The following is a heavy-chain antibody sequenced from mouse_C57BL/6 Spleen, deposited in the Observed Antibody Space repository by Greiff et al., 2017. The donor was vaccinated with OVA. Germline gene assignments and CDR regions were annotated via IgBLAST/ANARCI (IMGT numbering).Heavy chain of an antibody. J-gene: IGHJ1*03. CDR3: ARGVYYYGSSYGFDV. V-gene: IGHV1-52*01. D-gene: IGHD1-1*01. CDR1: GYTFTSYW. Sequence: QVQLQQPGAELVRPGSSVKLSCKASGYTFTSYWMHWVKQRPIQGLEWIGNIDPSDSETHYNQKFKDKATLTVDKSSSTAYMQLSSLTSEDSAVYYCARGVYYYGSSYGFDVWGTGTTVTVSS. CDR2: IDPSDSET.